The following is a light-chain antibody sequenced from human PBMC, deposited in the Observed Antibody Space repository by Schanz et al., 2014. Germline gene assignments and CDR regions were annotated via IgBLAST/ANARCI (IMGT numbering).Light chain of an antibody. CDR3: QHYGNWPLT. Sequence: EIVMTQSPATLSLSPGETATLSCRASQNVDSNLAWYQQTPGQPPRRLIYGASIRAAGIPDRFSGSGSGTDFTLTISSLQSEDFAVYYCQHYGNWPLTFGGGTKVEIK. CDR1: QNVDSN. V-gene: IGKV3D-15*01. J-gene: IGKJ4*01. CDR2: GAS.